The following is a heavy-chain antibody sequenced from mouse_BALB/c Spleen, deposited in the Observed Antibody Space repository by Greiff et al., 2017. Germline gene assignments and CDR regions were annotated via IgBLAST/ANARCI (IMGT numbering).Heavy chain of an antibody. J-gene: IGHJ2*01. CDR3: ARTSFISYYFDY. CDR1: GFNIKDTY. CDR2: IDPANGNT. V-gene: IGHV14-3*02. Sequence: EVKLMESGAELVKPGASVKLSCTASGFNIKDTYMHWVKQRPEQGLEWIGRIDPANGNTKYDPKFQGKATITADTSSNTAYLQLSSLTSEDTAVYYCARTSFISYYFDYWGQGTTLTVSS. D-gene: IGHD1-1*01.